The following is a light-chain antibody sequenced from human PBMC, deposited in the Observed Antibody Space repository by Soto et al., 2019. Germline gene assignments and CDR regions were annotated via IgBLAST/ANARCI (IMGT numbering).Light chain of an antibody. CDR2: EDT. CDR1: SSDVGAYNL. Sequence: QSALTQPASVSGSPGQSITVSCTGTSSDVGAYNLVSWYQQHPGKAPRLIIYEDTKRPSGISHRFSGSKSDNTASLTISGLRAEDEAHYHCCSYAGSRTFVFGGGTKRTVL. V-gene: IGLV2-23*01. J-gene: IGLJ3*02. CDR3: CSYAGSRTFV.